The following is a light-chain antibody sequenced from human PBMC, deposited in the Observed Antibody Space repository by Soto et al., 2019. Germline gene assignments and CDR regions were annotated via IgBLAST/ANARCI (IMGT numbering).Light chain of an antibody. CDR1: QTVSRS. Sequence: EVVLTQSPATLSVSPGERATLSCRASQTVSRSLAWYQHMPGQAPRLLIYGASTRATGIPGRFSGSGSGTDFTLTISSLQSEDFALYYCQQYIDWPPYTFGQGTQVDIK. CDR3: QQYIDWPPYT. J-gene: IGKJ2*01. CDR2: GAS. V-gene: IGKV3-15*01.